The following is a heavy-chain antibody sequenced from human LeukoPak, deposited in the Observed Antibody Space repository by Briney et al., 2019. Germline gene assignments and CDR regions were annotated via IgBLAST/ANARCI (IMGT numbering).Heavy chain of an antibody. CDR3: ARHGITMVRGVITRFDP. CDR2: IYYSGST. Sequence: SETLSLTCTVSGGSISSYYWSWIRQPPGKGLEWIGYIYYSGSTNYNPSLKSRVTISVDTPKNQFSLKLSSVTAADTAVYYCARHGITMVRGVITRFDPWGQGTLVTVSS. D-gene: IGHD3-10*01. V-gene: IGHV4-59*08. J-gene: IGHJ5*02. CDR1: GGSISSYY.